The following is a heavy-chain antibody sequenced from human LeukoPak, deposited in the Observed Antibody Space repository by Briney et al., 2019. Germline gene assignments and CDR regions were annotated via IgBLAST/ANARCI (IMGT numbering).Heavy chain of an antibody. CDR1: GFAFSSYW. CDR3: ARGHSSSPNWFDP. J-gene: IGHJ5*02. V-gene: IGHV3-7*04. D-gene: IGHD6-13*01. Sequence: GGSLRLSCAASGFAFSSYWMSWVRQAPGKGLGWVASIKQDGSEKYYVDSVKGRFTISRDNAKNSLYLQMNSLRAEDTAVYYCARGHSSSPNWFDPWGQGTLVTVSS. CDR2: IKQDGSEK.